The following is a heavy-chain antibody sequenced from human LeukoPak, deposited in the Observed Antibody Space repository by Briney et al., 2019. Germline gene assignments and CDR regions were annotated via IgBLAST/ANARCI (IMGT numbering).Heavy chain of an antibody. CDR1: GFTFSSYA. D-gene: IGHD5-12*01. CDR3: AKDRRNTVPTISDY. J-gene: IGHJ4*02. Sequence: GSLRLSCAASGFTFSSYAMSWVRQAPGKGLEWVSSLSGSGGSPNYANSVKGRFTISRDNSENTLYLRMNSLRAEDTAVYYCAKDRRNTVPTISDYWGQGTLVTVCS. V-gene: IGHV3-23*01. CDR2: LSGSGGSP.